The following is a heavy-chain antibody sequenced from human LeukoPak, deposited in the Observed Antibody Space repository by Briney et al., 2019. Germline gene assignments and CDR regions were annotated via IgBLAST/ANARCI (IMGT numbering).Heavy chain of an antibody. CDR2: ISGSDGST. J-gene: IGHJ4*02. CDR3: ATLGGYCSGGSCYTNDY. V-gene: IGHV3-23*01. D-gene: IGHD2-15*01. Sequence: PGGSLRLSCAASGFTFSSYAMSWVRQAPGKGLEWVSAISGSDGSTYYADSVKGRFTISRDNSKNTLYLQMNSLRAEDTAVYYCATLGGYCSGGSCYTNDYWGQGTLVTVSS. CDR1: GFTFSSYA.